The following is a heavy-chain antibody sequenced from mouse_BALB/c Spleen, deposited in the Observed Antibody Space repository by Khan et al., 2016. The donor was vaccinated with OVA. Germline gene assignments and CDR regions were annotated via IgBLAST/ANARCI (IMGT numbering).Heavy chain of an antibody. CDR2: IYPGSFNT. J-gene: IGHJ4*01. Sequence: QFQLVQSGPELVKPGASVRISCKASGYTFTTYYIHWVKQRPGQGLEWIGWIYPGSFNTNYNEKFKDKATLTADKSSNTAYMQLSSLTSEDSAVYSCARDDYFLGDAMDYWGQGTSVTVSS. V-gene: IGHV1S56*01. CDR1: GYTFTTYY. CDR3: ARDDYFLGDAMDY. D-gene: IGHD2-4*01.